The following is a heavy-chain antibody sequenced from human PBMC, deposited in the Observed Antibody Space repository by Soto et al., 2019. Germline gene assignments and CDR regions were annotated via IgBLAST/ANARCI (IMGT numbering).Heavy chain of an antibody. CDR3: ARDQIVGVPDYFDD. J-gene: IGHJ4*02. Sequence: GGSLRLSCAASGFTFSSSTMHWVRQAPGKGLEWVAVISSDGSNKYYPDSVKGRFTISRDNSKNTLYLQMNSLRAEDTAVYYCARDQIVGVPDYFDDWGQGTLVTVSS. CDR2: ISSDGSNK. V-gene: IGHV3-30-3*01. CDR1: GFTFSSST. D-gene: IGHD1-26*01.